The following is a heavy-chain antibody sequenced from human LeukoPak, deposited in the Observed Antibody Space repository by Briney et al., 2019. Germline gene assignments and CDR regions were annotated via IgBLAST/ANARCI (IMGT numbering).Heavy chain of an antibody. Sequence: PGGSLRLSCAASGFTFSSYWMSWVRQAPGKGLEWVANIKQDGSEKYYVDSVKGRFTISRDNAKNSLYLQMNSLRAEDTAVYYCARALRPVNWIQGLDYWGQGTLVTVSS. J-gene: IGHJ4*02. CDR2: IKQDGSEK. V-gene: IGHV3-7*01. CDR1: GFTFSSYW. D-gene: IGHD1-1*01. CDR3: ARALRPVNWIQGLDY.